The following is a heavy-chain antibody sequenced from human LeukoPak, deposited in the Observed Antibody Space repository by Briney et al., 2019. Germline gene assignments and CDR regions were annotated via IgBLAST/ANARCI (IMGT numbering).Heavy chain of an antibody. CDR1: GFSFEDYT. D-gene: IGHD6-13*01. Sequence: GGSVRLSCAASGFSFEDYTMHWVRQAPGKGLEWVSLITWDGDSRYYADSVKGRFTISRDNALNSLYLQMNSLRAEDTAIYYCARSIPYGTTWYGRSDYWGQGTLVTVSS. CDR2: ITWDGDSR. CDR3: ARSIPYGTTWYGRSDY. J-gene: IGHJ4*02. V-gene: IGHV3-43*01.